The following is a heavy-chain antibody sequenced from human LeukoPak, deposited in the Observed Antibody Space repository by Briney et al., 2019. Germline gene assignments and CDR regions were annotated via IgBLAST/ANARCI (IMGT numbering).Heavy chain of an antibody. J-gene: IGHJ3*02. CDR3: ARDLGIAAAGRDAFDI. V-gene: IGHV3-21*01. CDR2: ISSGSSYI. D-gene: IGHD6-13*01. Sequence: GGSLRLSCAASGFTFSSYSMNWVRQAPGKGLEWVSSISSGSSYIYYADSVKGRFTISRDNAKNSLYLQMNSLRAEDTAVYYCARDLGIAAAGRDAFDIWGQGTMVTVSS. CDR1: GFTFSSYS.